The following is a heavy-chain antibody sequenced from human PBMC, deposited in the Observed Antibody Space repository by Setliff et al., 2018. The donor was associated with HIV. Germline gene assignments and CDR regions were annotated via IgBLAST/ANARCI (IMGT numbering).Heavy chain of an antibody. V-gene: IGHV4-4*02. CDR2: IYHSGST. Sequence: SETLSLTCAVSGGSISSSNWWSWVRQPPGKGLEWIGEIYHSGSTNYNPSLKSRVTISVDTSKNQFSLKLSSVTAADTAVYYCARHMSPMFPYYFDDWGQGTLVTVSS. CDR1: GGSISSSNW. D-gene: IGHD3-10*02. CDR3: ARHMSPMFPYYFDD. J-gene: IGHJ4*02.